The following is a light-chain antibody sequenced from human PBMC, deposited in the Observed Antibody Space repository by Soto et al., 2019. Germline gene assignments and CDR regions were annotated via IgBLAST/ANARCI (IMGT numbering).Light chain of an antibody. CDR2: DAS. J-gene: IGKJ5*01. V-gene: IGKV3-11*01. CDR3: QQRSSWPPT. Sequence: EIALTQSPATLSRPPGERPNLSVTASQSVSSYLAWYQKRPGQDPRLIIYDASNRATGVPARFSGIVSGTDFNLTISRLETEDCAVYDGQQRSSWPPTCCQVTRLEIK. CDR1: QSVSSY.